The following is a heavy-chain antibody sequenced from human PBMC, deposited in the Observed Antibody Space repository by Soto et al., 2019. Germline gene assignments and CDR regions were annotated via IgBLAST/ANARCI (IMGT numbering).Heavy chain of an antibody. D-gene: IGHD3-10*01. CDR2: IWYDGSNK. Sequence: QVQLVESGGGVVQPGRSLRLSCAASGFTFSSYGMHWVRQAPGKGLEWVAVIWYDGSNKYYADSVKGRFTISRDNSKNTLYLQMNSLRAEDMAVYYCARAGNYYGMDVWGQGTTVTVSS. J-gene: IGHJ6*02. CDR3: ARAGNYYGMDV. V-gene: IGHV3-33*01. CDR1: GFTFSSYG.